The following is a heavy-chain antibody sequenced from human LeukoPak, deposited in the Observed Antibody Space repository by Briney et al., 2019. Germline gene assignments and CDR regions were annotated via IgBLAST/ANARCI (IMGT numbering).Heavy chain of an antibody. CDR2: VSSSGSTI. Sequence: SGGSLRLSCAASGFTFSSYEMNWVRQAPGKGLEWVSYVSSSGSTIYYADSVKGRFTISRDNAKNSLYLQMNSLRAEDTAVYYCAGEWFAGNWGQGTLVTVSS. CDR3: AGEWFAGN. J-gene: IGHJ4*02. CDR1: GFTFSSYE. D-gene: IGHD3-10*01. V-gene: IGHV3-48*03.